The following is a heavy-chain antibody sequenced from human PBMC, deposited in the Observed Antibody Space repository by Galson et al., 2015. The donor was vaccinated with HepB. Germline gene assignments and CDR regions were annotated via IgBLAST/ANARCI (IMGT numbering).Heavy chain of an antibody. V-gene: IGHV3-48*02. CDR1: GITISGYS. CDR3: ARRVYDSYYFGMDV. J-gene: IGHJ6*02. CDR2: ITSSSATK. Sequence: SLRLSCAASGITISGYSMNWVRQAPGKGLGWVSYITSSSATKFYADSVKGRFTISRDNARGSVYLQMNSLRDGDTAVYYCARRVYDSYYFGMDVWGQGITVTVSS. D-gene: IGHD3-22*01.